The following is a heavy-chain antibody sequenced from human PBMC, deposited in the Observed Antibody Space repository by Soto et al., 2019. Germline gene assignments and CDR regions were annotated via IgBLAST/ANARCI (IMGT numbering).Heavy chain of an antibody. V-gene: IGHV1-69*01. D-gene: IGHD3-9*01. CDR1: GGTFSSYA. J-gene: IGHJ2*01. Sequence: QVQLVQSGAEVKKPGSSVKVSCKASGGTFSSYAISWVRQAPGQGLEWMGGIIPIFGTANYAQKLQGRGTITTDESTSTAYRELSSLRSEDTAVYYCARVVNIVAGFGYFDLWGRGTLVTVSS. CDR3: ARVVNIVAGFGYFDL. CDR2: IIPIFGTA.